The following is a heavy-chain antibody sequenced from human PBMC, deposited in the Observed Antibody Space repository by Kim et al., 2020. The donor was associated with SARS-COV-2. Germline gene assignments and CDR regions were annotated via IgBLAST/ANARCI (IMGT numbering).Heavy chain of an antibody. CDR1: GYTFTSYA. CDR2: INTNTGNP. V-gene: IGHV7-4-1*02. Sequence: ASVKVSCKASGYTFTSYAMNWVRQAPGQGLEWMGWINTNTGNPTYAQGFTGRFVFSLDTSVSTAYLQISSLKAEDTAVYYCARRGERLRWQNFDYWGQGTLVTVSS. CDR3: ARRGERLRWQNFDY. D-gene: IGHD4-17*01. J-gene: IGHJ4*02.